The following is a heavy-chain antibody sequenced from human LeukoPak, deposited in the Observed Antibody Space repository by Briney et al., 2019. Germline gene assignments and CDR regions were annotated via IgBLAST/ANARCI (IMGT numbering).Heavy chain of an antibody. Sequence: GGSLRLSCAASGFTFSSYSMNWVRQAPGKGLEWVSSIGSSSTSIHYAGSVKGRFTISRDNAKHSLYLQMNSLRAEDTAVYYCAREEGKQQMEAFDYWGQGTLVTVSS. CDR3: AREEGKQQMEAFDY. V-gene: IGHV3-21*01. CDR2: IGSSSTSI. CDR1: GFTFSSYS. J-gene: IGHJ4*02. D-gene: IGHD6-13*01.